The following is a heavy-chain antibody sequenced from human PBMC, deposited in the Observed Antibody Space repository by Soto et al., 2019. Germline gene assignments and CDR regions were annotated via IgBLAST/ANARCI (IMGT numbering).Heavy chain of an antibody. CDR1: GYTFTGYY. CDR3: ARNYGDATYYYYGMDV. Sequence: ASVKVSCKASGYTFTGYYMHWVRQAPGQGLEWMGWINPNSGGTNYAQKFQGRVTMTRDTSIITAYMELSRLRSDDTAVYYCARNYGDATYYYYGMDVWGQGTTVTVSS. V-gene: IGHV1-2*02. CDR2: INPNSGGT. J-gene: IGHJ6*02. D-gene: IGHD4-17*01.